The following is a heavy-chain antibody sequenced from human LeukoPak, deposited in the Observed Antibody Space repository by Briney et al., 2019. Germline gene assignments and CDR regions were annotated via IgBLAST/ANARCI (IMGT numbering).Heavy chain of an antibody. CDR2: IIPIFGTA. J-gene: IGHJ4*02. V-gene: IGHV1-69*01. CDR3: ARKEDSSSSLDY. CDR1: GGTFSSYA. D-gene: IGHD6-6*01. Sequence: SVKVSCKASGGTFSSYAISWVRQAPGQGLEWMGGIIPIFGTANYAQKFQGRVTITADESTSTAYMELSSWRSEDAAVYYCARKEDSSSSLDYWGQGTLVTVSS.